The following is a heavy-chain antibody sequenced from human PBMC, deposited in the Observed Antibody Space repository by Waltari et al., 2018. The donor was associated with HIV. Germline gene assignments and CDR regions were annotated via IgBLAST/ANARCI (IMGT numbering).Heavy chain of an antibody. CDR3: ARAGRDGKLPPDY. V-gene: IGHV3-74*01. CDR1: GFTFSSYW. D-gene: IGHD1-26*01. J-gene: IGHJ4*02. Sequence: EVQLVESGGGSVQPGGSLRTSCAASGFTFSSYWLPWVGQAPGKGLGWVSRIKSDGSSTSYADSVKGRFTISRDNAKNTVYLQMSSLRAEDTAVYYCARAGRDGKLPPDYWGQGTLVTVSS. CDR2: IKSDGSST.